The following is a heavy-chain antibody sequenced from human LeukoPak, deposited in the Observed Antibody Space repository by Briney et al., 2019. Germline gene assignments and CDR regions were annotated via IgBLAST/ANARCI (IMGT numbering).Heavy chain of an antibody. Sequence: PSETLSLTCAVYGGSFSGYYWSWIRQPPGKGLEWIGEINHSGSTNYNPSLKSRVTISVDTSKNQFSLKLSSVTAADTAVYYCARHGVVVVPAALGAADYYYYYGMDVWGQGTTVTGSS. J-gene: IGHJ6*02. CDR1: GGSFSGYY. V-gene: IGHV4-34*01. CDR3: ARHGVVVVPAALGAADYYYYYGMDV. D-gene: IGHD2-2*01. CDR2: INHSGST.